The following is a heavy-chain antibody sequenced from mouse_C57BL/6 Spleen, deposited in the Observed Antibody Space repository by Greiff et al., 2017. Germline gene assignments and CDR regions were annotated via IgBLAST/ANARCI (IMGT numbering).Heavy chain of an antibody. V-gene: IGHV1-19*01. D-gene: IGHD1-1*01. CDR3: ASYYDWFAY. CDR2: INPYNGGT. Sequence: EVKLVESGPVLVKPGASVKMSCKASGYTFTDYYMNWVKQSHGKSLEWIGVINPYNGGTSYNQRFKGKATLTVDKSSSTAYMELNSLTSEDSAVYYCASYYDWFAYWGQGTLVTVSA. CDR1: GYTFTDYY. J-gene: IGHJ3*01.